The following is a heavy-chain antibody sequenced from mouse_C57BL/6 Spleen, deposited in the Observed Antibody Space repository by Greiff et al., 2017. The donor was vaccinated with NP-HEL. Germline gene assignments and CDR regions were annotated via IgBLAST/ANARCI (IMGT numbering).Heavy chain of an antibody. V-gene: IGHV1-7*01. CDR2: INPSSGYT. J-gene: IGHJ2*01. CDR1: GYTFTSYW. CDR3: ARVPAGYYGRGDY. Sequence: QVQLQQSGAELAKPGASVKLSCKASGYTFTSYWMHWVKQRPGQGLEWIGYINPSSGYTKYNQKFKDKATLTADKSSSTAYMQLSSLTYEDSAVYYCARVPAGYYGRGDYWGQGTTLTVSS. D-gene: IGHD2-1*01.